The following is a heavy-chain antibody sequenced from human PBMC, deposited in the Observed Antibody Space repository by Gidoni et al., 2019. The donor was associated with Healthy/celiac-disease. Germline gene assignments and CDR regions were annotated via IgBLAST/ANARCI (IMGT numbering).Heavy chain of an antibody. CDR2: INHSGST. CDR3: ASAYCSSTSCYPNTYYYYGMDV. CDR1: GGSFSGYY. D-gene: IGHD2-2*01. Sequence: QVQLQQWGAGLLKPSETLSLTCAVYGGSFSGYYWSWIRQPPGKGLEWIGEINHSGSTNYNPSLKSRVTISVDTSKNQFSLKLSSVTAADTAVYYCASAYCSSTSCYPNTYYYYGMDVWGQGTTVTVSS. V-gene: IGHV4-34*01. J-gene: IGHJ6*02.